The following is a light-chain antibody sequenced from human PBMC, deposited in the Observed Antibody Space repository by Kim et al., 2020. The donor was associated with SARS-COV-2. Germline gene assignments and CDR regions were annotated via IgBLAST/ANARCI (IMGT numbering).Light chain of an antibody. CDR2: SNS. Sequence: QSVLTQPPSASGTPGQRVTISCSGSSSNIGSHTVNWYQQLPGTAPKLLIYSNSQRPSGVPDRFSGSKSGTSASLAISGLQSEDEADYYCASWEDSLTGNVIFGGGTQLTVL. CDR3: ASWEDSLTGNVI. CDR1: SSNIGSHT. V-gene: IGLV1-44*01. J-gene: IGLJ2*01.